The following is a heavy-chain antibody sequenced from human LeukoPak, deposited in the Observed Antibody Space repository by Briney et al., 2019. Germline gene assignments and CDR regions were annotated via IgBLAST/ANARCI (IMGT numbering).Heavy chain of an antibody. V-gene: IGHV4-59*01. J-gene: IGHJ6*03. CDR3: ARLLRGYYNYMDV. CDR2: IHYSGST. CDR1: EGPISDYY. Sequence: SETLSLICTVSEGPISDYYWSWIRQPPGKGLEWIGCIHYSGSTKYNPSLKSRVIISVDTSKNQFSLKLSSVTAADTAVYYCARLLRGYYNYMDVWGKGTTVTVSS. D-gene: IGHD2-15*01.